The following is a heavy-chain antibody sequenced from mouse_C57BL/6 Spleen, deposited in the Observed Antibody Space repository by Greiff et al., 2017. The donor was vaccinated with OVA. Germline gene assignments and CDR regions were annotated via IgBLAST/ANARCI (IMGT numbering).Heavy chain of an antibody. J-gene: IGHJ2*01. CDR3: ARYGSSLDY. Sequence: EVQRVQPGGGLVQPGGSLSLSCAASGFTFTDYYMRWVRQPPGKALEWMGFIRHKANGYTTEYSASVKGRFTISRDNSKSILYLQMKALGAEDSATYYCARYGSSLDYWGQGTTLTVSS. CDR1: GFTFTDYY. V-gene: IGHV7-3*01. CDR2: IRHKANGYTT. D-gene: IGHD1-1*01.